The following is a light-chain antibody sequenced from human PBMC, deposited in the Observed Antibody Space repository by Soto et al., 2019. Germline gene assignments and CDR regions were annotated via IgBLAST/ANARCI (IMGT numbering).Light chain of an antibody. V-gene: IGLV2-14*01. CDR1: SSDVSAYNY. J-gene: IGLJ1*01. CDR2: DVS. Sequence: QSALTQPPSASGSPGQSVSISCTGTSSDVSAYNYVSWYQQHPGKAPKLMIYDVSNRPSGVSNRFSGSKSGNTASLTISGLQAEDEADYYCSSYTSSNTYVSGAGTKVTVL. CDR3: SSYTSSNTYV.